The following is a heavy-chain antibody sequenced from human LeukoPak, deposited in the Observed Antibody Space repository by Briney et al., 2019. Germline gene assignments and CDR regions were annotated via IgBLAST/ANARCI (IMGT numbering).Heavy chain of an antibody. J-gene: IGHJ4*02. Sequence: PGGSVRLSCAASGCTFSNDWMSWVRQAPGKGLEWVGRIKSKTDSVTTDYAAPVKGRFTISRDDTKNTLYLQMNSLKTEDTAVYYCTTASGWYLNFDYWSQGTVVTVSS. CDR3: TTASGWYLNFDY. V-gene: IGHV3-15*01. CDR2: IKSKTDSVTT. D-gene: IGHD6-19*01. CDR1: GCTFSNDW.